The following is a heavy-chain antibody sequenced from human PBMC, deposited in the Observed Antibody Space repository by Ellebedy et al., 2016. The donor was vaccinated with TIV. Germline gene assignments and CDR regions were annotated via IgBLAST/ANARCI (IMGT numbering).Heavy chain of an antibody. D-gene: IGHD1-26*01. J-gene: IGHJ4*02. Sequence: SETLSLTCTVSGGSISSYYWSWIRQPPGKGLEWIGYIYYSGSAHYNPSLKSRVTISVDTSKNQFSLKLSSVTAADTAVYYCARALVGAPYYFDYWGQGTLVTVSS. V-gene: IGHV4-59*01. CDR2: IYYSGSA. CDR1: GGSISSYY. CDR3: ARALVGAPYYFDY.